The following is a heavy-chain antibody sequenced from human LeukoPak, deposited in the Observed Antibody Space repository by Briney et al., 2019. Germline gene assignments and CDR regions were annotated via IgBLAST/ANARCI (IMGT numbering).Heavy chain of an antibody. Sequence: PGGSLRLSCAASGFIFSNFAMSWVRQTPGKGLEWVSAITGRSDSTYYADSVKGRFTISRDNSKNTLYLQMNSLRAEDTAVYYCAKDGTLDRAFDIWGQARMVTVSS. CDR1: GFIFSNFA. J-gene: IGHJ3*02. V-gene: IGHV3-23*01. CDR3: AKDGTLDRAFDI. D-gene: IGHD1-1*01. CDR2: ITGRSDST.